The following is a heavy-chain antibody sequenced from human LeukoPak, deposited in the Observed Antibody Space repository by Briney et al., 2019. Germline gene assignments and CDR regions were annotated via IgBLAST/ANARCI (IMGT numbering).Heavy chain of an antibody. CDR1: VLTFSRYS. D-gene: IGHD2-15*01. J-gene: IGHJ6*02. CDR3: ARIAAANYGMDV. Sequence: GGSLRPPCAPSVLTFSRYSMNWVRHAPGTALECLSSISSSSSYIYHAHSVKGRFNISIHNAKNSLYLQMNSLRAEDTAVYYCARIAAANYGMDVWGQGTTVTVSS. V-gene: IGHV3-21*01. CDR2: ISSSSSYI.